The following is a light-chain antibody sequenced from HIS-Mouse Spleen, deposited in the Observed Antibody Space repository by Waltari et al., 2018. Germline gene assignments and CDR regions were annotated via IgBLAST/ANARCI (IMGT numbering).Light chain of an antibody. CDR1: QSISSY. J-gene: IGKJ1*01. CDR2: AAS. V-gene: IGKV1-39*01. Sequence: DIQMTQSPSSLSVSVGDRVTITCRASQSISSYLNWYQQKPGKAPKLLIYAASSLQSGVPSRFSGSGSGTDFTLTSSSLQPEDFATYYCQQSYSTPWTFGQGTKVEIK. CDR3: QQSYSTPWT.